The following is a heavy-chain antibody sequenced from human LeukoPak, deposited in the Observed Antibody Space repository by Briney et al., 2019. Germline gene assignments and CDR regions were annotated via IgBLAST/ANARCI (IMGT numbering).Heavy chain of an antibody. J-gene: IGHJ3*02. CDR2: IYYSGST. CDR3: ARLDYSDAFDI. D-gene: IGHD3/OR15-3a*01. CDR1: GGSISSSSYY. V-gene: IGHV4-39*07. Sequence: SETLSLTCTVSGGSISSSSYYWGWIRQPPGKGLEWIGSIYYSGSTYYNPSLKSRVTISVDTSKNQFSLKLSSVTAADTAVYYCARLDYSDAFDIWGQGTMVTVSS.